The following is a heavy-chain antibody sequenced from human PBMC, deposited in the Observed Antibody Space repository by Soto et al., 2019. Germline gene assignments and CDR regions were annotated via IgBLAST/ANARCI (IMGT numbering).Heavy chain of an antibody. D-gene: IGHD5-12*01. Sequence: SETLSLTCTVSGGSISSSSYYWGWIRQPPGKGLEWIGSIYYSESTYYNPSLKSRLTISVDTSKNQFSLKLSSVTAADTAVYYCARHSARGYGRIDSWGQGTLVTVSS. CDR1: GGSISSSSYY. CDR2: IYYSEST. V-gene: IGHV4-39*01. CDR3: ARHSARGYGRIDS. J-gene: IGHJ4*02.